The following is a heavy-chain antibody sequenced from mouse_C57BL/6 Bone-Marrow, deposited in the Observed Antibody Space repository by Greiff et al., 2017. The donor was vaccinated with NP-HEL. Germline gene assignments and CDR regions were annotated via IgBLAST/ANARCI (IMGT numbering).Heavy chain of an antibody. Sequence: DVKLVESGGGLVKPGGSLKLSCAASGFTFSDYGMHWVRQAPEKGLEWVAYISSGSSTIYYADTVKGRFTISRDNAKNTLFLQMTSLRSEDTAMYYCARGAGVYFDYWGQGTTLTVSS. CDR1: GFTFSDYG. D-gene: IGHD3-3*01. J-gene: IGHJ2*01. CDR2: ISSGSSTI. V-gene: IGHV5-17*01. CDR3: ARGAGVYFDY.